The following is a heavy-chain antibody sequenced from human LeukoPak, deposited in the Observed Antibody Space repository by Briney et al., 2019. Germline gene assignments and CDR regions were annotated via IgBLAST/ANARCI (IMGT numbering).Heavy chain of an antibody. CDR1: GFTLSSYW. J-gene: IGHJ4*02. Sequence: GGSLRLSCAASGFTLSSYWMHWVRQAPGKGLVWVSRFYGDASSASYTDSVRGRFTISGDNAKNTLYLQMDSLRAEDTAVYYCARSSNTWYGGFDYWGQGPLVTVPS. CDR2: FYGDASSA. CDR3: ARSSNTWYGGFDY. D-gene: IGHD6-13*01. V-gene: IGHV3-74*01.